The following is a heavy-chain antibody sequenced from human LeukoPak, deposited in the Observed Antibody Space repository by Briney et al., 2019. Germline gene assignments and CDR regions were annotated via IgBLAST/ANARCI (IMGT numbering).Heavy chain of an antibody. V-gene: IGHV3-48*03. J-gene: IGHJ4*02. D-gene: IGHD3-22*01. Sequence: PGGSLRLSCAASGFTFSLNEMNWVRQAPGKGLEWVSYINGPASNIFYADSVKGRFTISRDNAKNSLYLQMNSLRVEDTAVYYCARVQLVRITMIEGIDYWGQGTLVTVSS. CDR1: GFTFSLNE. CDR2: INGPASNI. CDR3: ARVQLVRITMIEGIDY.